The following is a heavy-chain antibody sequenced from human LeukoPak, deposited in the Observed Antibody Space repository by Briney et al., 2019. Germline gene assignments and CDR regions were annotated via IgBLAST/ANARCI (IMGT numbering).Heavy chain of an antibody. CDR3: ARARYSRKDDAFDI. V-gene: IGHV1-2*02. Sequence: GASVKVSCKASGYTFTDFYMHWVRQAPGQGLEWMGWINPNSGGTNYAQKFQGRVTMTRDTSISTAYMELSRLRSDDTAVYYCARARYSRKDDAFDIWGQGTMVTVSS. J-gene: IGHJ3*02. CDR2: INPNSGGT. CDR1: GYTFTDFY. D-gene: IGHD6-13*01.